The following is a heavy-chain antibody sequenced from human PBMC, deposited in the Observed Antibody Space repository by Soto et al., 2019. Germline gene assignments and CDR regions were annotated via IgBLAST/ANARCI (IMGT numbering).Heavy chain of an antibody. J-gene: IGHJ4*02. Sequence: GGSLRLSCAASGFTFSSYSMNWVRQAPGKGLEWVSSFSSSSSYIYYADSVKGRFTISRDNAKNSLYLQMNSLRAEDTAVYYCARGEGAYDILTGYHTSPVYYFDYWGQGTLVTVSS. D-gene: IGHD3-9*01. CDR2: FSSSSSYI. CDR1: GFTFSSYS. CDR3: ARGEGAYDILTGYHTSPVYYFDY. V-gene: IGHV3-21*01.